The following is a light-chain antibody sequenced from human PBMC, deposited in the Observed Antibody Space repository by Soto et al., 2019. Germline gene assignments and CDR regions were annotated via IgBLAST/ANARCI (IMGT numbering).Light chain of an antibody. CDR2: DAS. Sequence: EIVLTHSPGTLSLSPCERATLSFSASQSVSSGYLAWYQQKPGQAPRLLIYDASTRATGIPARFSGSQSGTEFTLTISSLLSEDFAVYSCQQYNNWPLTFGGGTKVDI. CDR1: QSVSSGY. V-gene: IGKV3D-15*01. J-gene: IGKJ4*01. CDR3: QQYNNWPLT.